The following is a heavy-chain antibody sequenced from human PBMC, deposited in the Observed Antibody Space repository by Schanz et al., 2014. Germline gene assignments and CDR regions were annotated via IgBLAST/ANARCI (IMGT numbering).Heavy chain of an antibody. V-gene: IGHV3-30*02. D-gene: IGHD5-12*01. CDR2: VRFDGSER. CDR1: GFTFSSYG. J-gene: IGHJ5*01. CDR3: AKDVYRGYYSVSSDS. Sequence: QVQLVESGGGVVQPGGSLKLSWEASGFTFSSYGMHGVRQAPGKGLEWVAFVRFDGSERYYADSVKGRFTISRDDSKSTLHLQMNSLRAEDTALYYCAKDVYRGYYSVSSDSWGQGTLVTVSS.